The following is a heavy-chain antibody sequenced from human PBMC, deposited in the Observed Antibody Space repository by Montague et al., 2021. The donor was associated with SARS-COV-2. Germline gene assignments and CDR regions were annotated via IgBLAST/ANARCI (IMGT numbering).Heavy chain of an antibody. J-gene: IGHJ4*02. CDR3: ARVRVFYGHDY. V-gene: IGHV4-31*03. CDR1: GTSIRSDDYY. CDR2: IFYTGRA. Sequence: TLSLTCTVSGTSIRSDDYYWTWIRQHPGKGPEWIGYIFYTGRAYYNPSLETRANISIDTSNNHFSLRLTSVTAADTAVYYCARVRVFYGHDYWGQGTLVTVSS. D-gene: IGHD3-10*01.